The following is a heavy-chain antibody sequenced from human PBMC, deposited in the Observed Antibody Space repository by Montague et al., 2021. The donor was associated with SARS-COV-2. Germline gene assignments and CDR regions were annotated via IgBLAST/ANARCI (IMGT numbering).Heavy chain of an antibody. CDR2: IHHIVGT. V-gene: IGHV4-4*02. J-gene: IGHJ4*02. Sequence: SETLSLTCAVSGDSMSSNNWWTWVRQSPGKGLEWIGEIHHIVGTNYNPSLKSRVSSSVDKSRNQFSLNLNSVTAADTAFYYCATVFGGCSATSCYLYNWGRGTLVTVSS. CDR1: GDSMSSNNW. D-gene: IGHD2-2*01. CDR3: ATVFGGCSATSCYLYN.